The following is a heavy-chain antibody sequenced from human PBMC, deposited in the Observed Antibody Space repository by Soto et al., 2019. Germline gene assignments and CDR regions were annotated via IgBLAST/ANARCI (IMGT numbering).Heavy chain of an antibody. CDR2: ISYDGSNK. Sequence: PGGSLRLSCAASGFTFSSYGMHWVRQAPGKGLEWVAVISYDGSNKHYADSVKGRFTISRDNSKNTLYLQMNSLRAEDTAVYYCAKDVLYSSGLNIDYWGQGTLVTVSS. CDR3: AKDVLYSSGLNIDY. J-gene: IGHJ4*02. CDR1: GFTFSSYG. V-gene: IGHV3-30*18. D-gene: IGHD6-19*01.